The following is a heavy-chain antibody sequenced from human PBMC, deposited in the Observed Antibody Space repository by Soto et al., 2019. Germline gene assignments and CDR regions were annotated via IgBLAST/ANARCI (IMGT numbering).Heavy chain of an antibody. CDR3: AKPSGGKSAWYYGMDV. J-gene: IGHJ6*02. V-gene: IGHV3-23*01. CDR2: ISGSGGST. Sequence: GGSLRLSCAASGFTFSSYAMSWVRQAPGKGLEWVSAISGSGGSTYYADSVKGRFTISRDNSKNTLYLQMSSLRAEDTAVYYCAKPSGGKSAWYYGMDVWGQGTTVTVSS. CDR1: GFTFSSYA. D-gene: IGHD2-15*01.